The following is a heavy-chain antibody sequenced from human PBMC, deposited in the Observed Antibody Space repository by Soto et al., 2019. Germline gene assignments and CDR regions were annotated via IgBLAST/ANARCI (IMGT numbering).Heavy chain of an antibody. J-gene: IGHJ5*02. CDR3: ARDYYDASGYFCPWFDP. V-gene: IGHV3-30*19. D-gene: IGHD3-22*01. Sequence: QVHLVESGGGVVQPGRSLRLSCAASGFTFSKYAMHWVRQAPGKGLEWVALISYDGSNKYYADSVKGRFTISRDNSKNTLYLQMNSLRTEDTTVYYCARDYYDASGYFCPWFDPWGQGTLVTVSS. CDR2: ISYDGSNK. CDR1: GFTFSKYA.